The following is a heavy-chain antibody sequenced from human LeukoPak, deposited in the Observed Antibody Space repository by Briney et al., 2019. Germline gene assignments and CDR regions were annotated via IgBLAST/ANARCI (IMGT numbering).Heavy chain of an antibody. V-gene: IGHV5-51*01. CDR2: IYPGDSDS. Sequence: GESLKISCKASGDSFNTQWIGWVRQMPGKGLEWMGIIYPGDSDSIYSPSLQGRVIFSVDKSLNTAYLQWTSLKASDTAMYCCARAPKRAWFFDLWGRGTLVTVSS. J-gene: IGHJ2*01. CDR1: GDSFNTQW. D-gene: IGHD5-24*01. CDR3: ARAPKRAWFFDL.